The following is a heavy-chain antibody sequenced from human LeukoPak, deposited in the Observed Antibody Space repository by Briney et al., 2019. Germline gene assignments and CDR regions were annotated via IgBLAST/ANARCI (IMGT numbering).Heavy chain of an antibody. CDR3: TTAVVVTRTTANYYSYDIDV. V-gene: IGHV1-69*04. J-gene: IGHJ6*01. CDR1: VCGFTIYG. CDR2: SVPIVART. D-gene: IGHD2-21*02. Sequence: SVKLSFNGSVCGFTIYGIAWGRQPPGQGLGLVGRSVPIVARTNYAKKFQERGAITSDKSTSPAYMELSSLRSEDTAVYYCTTAVVVTRTTANYYSYDIDVWGQGTTVTVSS.